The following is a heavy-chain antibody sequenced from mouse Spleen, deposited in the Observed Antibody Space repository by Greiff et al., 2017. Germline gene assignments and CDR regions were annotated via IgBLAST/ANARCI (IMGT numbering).Heavy chain of an antibody. CDR1: GYIFTNYW. D-gene: IGHD2-3*01. CDR3: ARDDGRHSALDI. V-gene: IGHV1-53*01. CDR2: IHPGNDYT. J-gene: IGHJ4*01. Sequence: QVQLQQPGTELVKPGASVKLSCKAAGYIFTNYWMHWVKQRPGQGLEWIGNIHPGNDYTNYNEKFKTKATLTVDRSSNTAYLQLSSLTSDDSAVYCCARDDGRHSALDIWGQGTSVTVSS.